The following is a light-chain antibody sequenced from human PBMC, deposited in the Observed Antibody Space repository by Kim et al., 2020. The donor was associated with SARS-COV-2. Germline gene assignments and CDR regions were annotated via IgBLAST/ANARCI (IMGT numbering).Light chain of an antibody. CDR1: SSNIGAGNG. CDR3: QSYDSRLTGWV. V-gene: IGLV1-40*01. J-gene: IGLJ3*02. CDR2: ADN. Sequence: QRVTISCTGSSSNIGAGNGVHWYQQVPETAPKLLIYADNNRPSGVPDRFSGSKSGTSASLAITGLQAEDETDYYCQSYDSRLTGWVFGGGTQLTVL.